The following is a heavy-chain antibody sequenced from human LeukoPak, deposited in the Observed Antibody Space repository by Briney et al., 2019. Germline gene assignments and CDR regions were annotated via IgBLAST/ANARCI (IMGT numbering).Heavy chain of an antibody. CDR2: ISASGGTT. D-gene: IGHD2-2*01. Sequence: EGPLRLSCAASGFTFNNYAMSWVRQAPGKGLEWVSAISASGGTTYYADSVKGRFTISRDNSENTLFLQMNSLRAEDTAVYYCAKEPREYCSSTSCPNWFDSWGQGTLVTVSS. J-gene: IGHJ5*01. CDR3: AKEPREYCSSTSCPNWFDS. V-gene: IGHV3-23*01. CDR1: GFTFNNYA.